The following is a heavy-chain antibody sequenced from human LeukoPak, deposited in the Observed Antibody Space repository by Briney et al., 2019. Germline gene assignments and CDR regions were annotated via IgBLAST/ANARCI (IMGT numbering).Heavy chain of an antibody. Sequence: SETLSLTCGVSGDSINSGHYWGWIRQPPGKGLEWIGSMYHSGSTYYNPSLKSRVTISIDTSKNQFSLKLRSVTAADTAVYFCARNVTMILPGQGAFDIWGQGTMVTVSS. CDR1: GDSINSGHY. D-gene: IGHD3-22*01. CDR3: ARNVTMILPGQGAFDI. CDR2: MYHSGST. J-gene: IGHJ3*02. V-gene: IGHV4-38-2*01.